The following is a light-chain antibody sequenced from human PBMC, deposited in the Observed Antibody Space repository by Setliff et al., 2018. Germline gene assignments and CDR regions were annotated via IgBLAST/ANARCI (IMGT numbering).Light chain of an antibody. Sequence: LTQPRSVSGSPGQSVTISCTGTSSDVGRYNFVSWYQQHPGKAPKLIIYDVTKRPSGVPDRFSGSKSGNTASLTISGLQTEDEADYSCCSYADTYIAVFGTGTKVTVL. CDR3: CSYADTYIAV. CDR1: SSDVGRYNF. CDR2: DVT. J-gene: IGLJ1*01. V-gene: IGLV2-11*01.